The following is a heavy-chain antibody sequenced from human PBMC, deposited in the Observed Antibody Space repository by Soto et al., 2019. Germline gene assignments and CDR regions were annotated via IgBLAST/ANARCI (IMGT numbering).Heavy chain of an antibody. CDR1: GGTFSNYA. CDR3: ARAEVRGVITQYYFDY. CDR2: IIPIFDTA. V-gene: IGHV1-69*06. Sequence: QVQLVQSGAEVNKPGSSVKVSCKASGGTFSNYAISWVRQAPGQGLEWMGGIIPIFDTAIYAQKFQDRVTITADKSTSTAYMELSSLRFEDTAVYYWARAEVRGVITQYYFDYWGQGTLVTVSS. J-gene: IGHJ4*02. D-gene: IGHD3-10*01.